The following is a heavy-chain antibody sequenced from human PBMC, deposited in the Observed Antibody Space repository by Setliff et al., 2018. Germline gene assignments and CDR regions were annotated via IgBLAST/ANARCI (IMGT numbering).Heavy chain of an antibody. D-gene: IGHD3-22*01. V-gene: IGHV4-59*08. Sequence: PSETLSLTCNVSGGSISSSYWSWIRQPPGKGLEWIGYFYHSESMSYNPSLKGRVTMSADTSKNQFSLRLTSVTAADTAIYYCARNPASGAYYSSRPFHFDYWGQGALVTVSS. CDR1: GGSISSSY. CDR2: FYHSESM. J-gene: IGHJ4*02. CDR3: ARNPASGAYYSSRPFHFDY.